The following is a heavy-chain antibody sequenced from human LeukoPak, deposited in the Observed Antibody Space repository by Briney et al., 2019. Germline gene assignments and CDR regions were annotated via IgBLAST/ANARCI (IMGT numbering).Heavy chain of an antibody. Sequence: SETLSLTCTVSGGSISSGGYYWGWIRQHPGTGLEWIGYIYYSGSTYYNPSLKSRVTISVDTSKNQFSLKLSSVTAADTAVYYCARGIAAAGKVIDYWGQGTLVTVSS. CDR1: GGSISSGGYY. V-gene: IGHV4-31*03. CDR2: IYYSGST. D-gene: IGHD6-13*01. CDR3: ARGIAAAGKVIDY. J-gene: IGHJ4*02.